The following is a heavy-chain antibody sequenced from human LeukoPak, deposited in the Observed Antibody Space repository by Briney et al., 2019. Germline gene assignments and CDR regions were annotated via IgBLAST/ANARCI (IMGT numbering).Heavy chain of an antibody. CDR1: GFTFSTYA. Sequence: PGGSLRLSCAASGFTFSTYAMSWVRQAPGKGLEWVSAISGSGGSTYYADSVKGRFTIYRDNSKNTLYLQMNSLRAEDTAVYYCAKDPKKGSGSTGYYYYMDVWGKGTTVTVSS. CDR3: AKDPKKGSGSTGYYYYMDV. CDR2: ISGSGGST. D-gene: IGHD6-25*01. J-gene: IGHJ6*03. V-gene: IGHV3-23*01.